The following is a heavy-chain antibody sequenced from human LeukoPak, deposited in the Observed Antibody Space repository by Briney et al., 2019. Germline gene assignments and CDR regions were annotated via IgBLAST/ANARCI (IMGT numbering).Heavy chain of an antibody. V-gene: IGHV3-15*01. D-gene: IGHD3-10*01. CDR1: GFTFSNYA. CDR2: IKSKTDGGKT. Sequence: GASLRLSCAASGFTFSNYAMSWVRQAPGKGLEWVGRIKSKTDGGKTDYAAPVQGRFSISRDDSENTLYLQMNGLNTEDTAVYYCSTVSPYYGSGTTSPDSWGQGTLVVVSS. CDR3: STVSPYYGSGTTSPDS. J-gene: IGHJ4*02.